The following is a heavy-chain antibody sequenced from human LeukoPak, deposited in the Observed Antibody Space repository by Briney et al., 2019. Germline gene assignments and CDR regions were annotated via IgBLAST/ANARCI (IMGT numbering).Heavy chain of an antibody. J-gene: IGHJ6*04. CDR2: INHRGST. CDR3: AGSDITMVRGAPKTGMDV. CDR1: GGSPSGYY. D-gene: IGHD3-10*01. Sequence: PPETLSLTCAVYGGSPSGYYWSCIPDRPGKGLEWVVEINHRGSTNYNPSLKSRVTLSVDTSNNNIPLQLSSVTAADTAEYYCAGSDITMVRGAPKTGMDVWGKGTTVSVPS. V-gene: IGHV4-34*01.